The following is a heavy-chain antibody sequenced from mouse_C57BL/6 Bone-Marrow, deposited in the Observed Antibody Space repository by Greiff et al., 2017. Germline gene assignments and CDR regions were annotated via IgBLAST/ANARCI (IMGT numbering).Heavy chain of an antibody. Sequence: VQLQQSGAELVRPGTSVKVSCKASGYAFTNYLIEWVKQRPGPGLEWIGVINPGSGGTNYNEKFKGKATLTADKSSSTAYMQLSSLTSEDSAVYFCAREPLWLRPIYYYAMDYWGQGTSVTVSS. D-gene: IGHD2-2*01. CDR2: INPGSGGT. J-gene: IGHJ4*01. CDR1: GYAFTNYL. V-gene: IGHV1-54*01. CDR3: AREPLWLRPIYYYAMDY.